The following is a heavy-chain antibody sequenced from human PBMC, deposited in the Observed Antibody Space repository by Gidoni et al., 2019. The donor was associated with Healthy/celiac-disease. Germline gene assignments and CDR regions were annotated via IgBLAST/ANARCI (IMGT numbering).Heavy chain of an antibody. Sequence: QVQLLQSGAEVQKPGASVKVSCKVPGYTLTELSMHWVRQAPGQGLEWMGGFDPEDGETIYAQNCQGRVTMTEDTATDTAYMELSSLRSEDTAVYYCATGTMVRGSHPDWGQRTLVTVSS. CDR1: GYTLTELS. V-gene: IGHV1-24*01. CDR3: ATGTMVRGSHPD. D-gene: IGHD3-10*01. J-gene: IGHJ4*02. CDR2: FDPEDGET.